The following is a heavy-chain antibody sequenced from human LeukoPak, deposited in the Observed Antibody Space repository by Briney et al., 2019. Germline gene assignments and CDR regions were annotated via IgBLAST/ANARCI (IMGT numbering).Heavy chain of an antibody. D-gene: IGHD3-22*01. Sequence: SGTLSLTCTVSGDSINRLDLWSWVRPPPGKGLEWIGEMYLSGTTHSNPSVKSRVTISIDKSKNQFFLNLSSVTAADTAVYYCAGLVGRYSSGLYYYYFDYWGQGTLVTVSS. CDR1: GDSINRLDL. CDR2: MYLSGTT. J-gene: IGHJ4*02. V-gene: IGHV4-4*02. CDR3: AGLVGRYSSGLYYYYFDY.